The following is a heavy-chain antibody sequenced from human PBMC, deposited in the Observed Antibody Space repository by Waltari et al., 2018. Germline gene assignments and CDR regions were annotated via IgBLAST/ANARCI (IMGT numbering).Heavy chain of an antibody. Sequence: EVQLLESGGGLVQPGGSLRLSCAASGFSFSTYAMSWVRQAPGKELEWVSTISGSGGSTHSADSVRGRFTISRVNSKNTVYLQMYSLRAEDTALYYCASRGDVRGFFENWGQGTLVTVSS. CDR1: GFSFSTYA. V-gene: IGHV3-23*01. D-gene: IGHD2-8*01. J-gene: IGHJ4*02. CDR3: ASRGDVRGFFEN. CDR2: ISGSGGST.